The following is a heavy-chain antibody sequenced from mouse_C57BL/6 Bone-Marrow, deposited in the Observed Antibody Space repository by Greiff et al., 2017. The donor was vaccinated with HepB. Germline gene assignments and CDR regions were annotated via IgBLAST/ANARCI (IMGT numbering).Heavy chain of an antibody. CDR2: IDPSDSYT. J-gene: IGHJ2*01. CDR3: ARLPGGRYYFDY. CDR1: GYTFTSYW. V-gene: IGHV1-69*01. D-gene: IGHD1-1*01. Sequence: VQLQQPGAELVMPGASVKLSCKASGYTFTSYWMHWVKQRPGQGLEWIGEIDPSDSYTNYNQKFKGKSTLTVDKSSSTAYMQLSSLTSEDSAVYYCARLPGGRYYFDYWGQGTTLTVSS.